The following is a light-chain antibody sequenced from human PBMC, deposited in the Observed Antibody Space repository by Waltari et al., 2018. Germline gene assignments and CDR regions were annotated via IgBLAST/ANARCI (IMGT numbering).Light chain of an antibody. CDR1: TIDFATYNL. V-gene: IGLV2-23*02. CDR3: CSYAGRNTYV. Sequence: QSALTQPASVSGSPGQSLTLSCIGTTIDFATYNLFSWYQQHPGKAPKLIVYEVNQRPSGVSNRFSVSKSGNTASLTISGLQTEDEADYYCCSYAGRNTYVFGTGTKVTVL. CDR2: EVN. J-gene: IGLJ1*01.